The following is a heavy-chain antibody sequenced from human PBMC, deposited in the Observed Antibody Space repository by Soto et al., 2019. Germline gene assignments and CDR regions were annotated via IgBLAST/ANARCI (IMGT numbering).Heavy chain of an antibody. CDR1: RFTFSAYW. V-gene: IGHV3-74*01. CDR3: AKDRDDIGMVDAFEI. J-gene: IGHJ3*02. D-gene: IGHD2-15*01. Sequence: GSLRLSCEASRFTFSAYWIHGVLQTPLKGLLYLSPINLDGATTYYADSVKGRFTISRDNSKNTLYLQMNSLRAEDTAVYYCAKDRDDIGMVDAFEIWGQGTMVTVSS. CDR2: INLDGATT.